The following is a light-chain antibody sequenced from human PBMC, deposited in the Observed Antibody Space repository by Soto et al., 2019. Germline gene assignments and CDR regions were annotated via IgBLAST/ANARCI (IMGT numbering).Light chain of an antibody. V-gene: IGKV3-20*01. Sequence: EIVLTQSPGILPLSPGERASLSCRASQSVSSNYLAWYQQKPGQAPRLLIYGASSRATGIPDRFSGSGSGTDFTLTVSRLEPEDFAVYYCQQYGSSPLTFGGGTRVQIK. CDR1: QSVSSNY. CDR3: QQYGSSPLT. J-gene: IGKJ4*01. CDR2: GAS.